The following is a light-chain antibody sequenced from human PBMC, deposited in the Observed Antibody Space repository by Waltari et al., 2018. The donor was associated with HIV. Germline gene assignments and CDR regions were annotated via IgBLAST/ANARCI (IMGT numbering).Light chain of an antibody. CDR2: EVI. CDR3: SSYTSAETVV. J-gene: IGLJ1*01. Sequence: QSALTQPASVSGSPGQSITISCTGTSSDVCAYKYVSWYQQQPDKVPKLIIYEVIPRPSGVSNRFSGSKSGNTASLTISGLQTEDEADYYCSSYTSAETVVFGVGTRVTVL. CDR1: SSDVCAYKY. V-gene: IGLV2-14*01.